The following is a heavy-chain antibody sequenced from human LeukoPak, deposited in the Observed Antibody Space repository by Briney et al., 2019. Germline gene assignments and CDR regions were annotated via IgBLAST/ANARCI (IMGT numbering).Heavy chain of an antibody. CDR1: GSTFSGYG. V-gene: IGHV3-30*18. D-gene: IGHD5-12*01. Sequence: GGSLRLSCAASGSTFSGYGMHWVRQAPGKGLEWVAVISYDGNNKYYADSVKGRFTISRDNSKNTLYLQMNSLRPEDTAVYYCAKSVASDAYWGQGTLVTVSS. CDR2: ISYDGNNK. CDR3: AKSVASDAY. J-gene: IGHJ4*02.